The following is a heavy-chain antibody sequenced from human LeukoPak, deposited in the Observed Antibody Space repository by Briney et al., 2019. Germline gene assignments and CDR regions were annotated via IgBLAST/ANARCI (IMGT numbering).Heavy chain of an antibody. CDR2: IRSSGSTI. V-gene: IGHV3-48*03. CDR1: GFTFSSYE. D-gene: IGHD2-2*01. J-gene: IGHJ4*02. Sequence: GGSLRLSCAASGFTFSSYEMNWVRQAPGKGLEWVSYIRSSGSTIYYADSVKGRFTISRDNAKNSLYLQMNSLSVEDTAVYYCSKWKAIVLVPAARSPIDYWGQGTLVTVSS. CDR3: SKWKAIVLVPAARSPIDY.